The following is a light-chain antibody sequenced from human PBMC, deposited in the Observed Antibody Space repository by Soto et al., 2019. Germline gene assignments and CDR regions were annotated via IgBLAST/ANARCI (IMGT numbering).Light chain of an antibody. Sequence: SYVLTQPPSVSVAPGKAARITCGGNNIGSKSVHWYQQKPGQAPLLVIYYDRDRPSGIPERFSGSNSGNTATLTISRVEAGDEADYYCQLWDGGSGLRVFGGGTKVTVL. CDR3: QLWDGGSGLRV. CDR2: YDR. V-gene: IGLV3-21*04. J-gene: IGLJ2*01. CDR1: NIGSKS.